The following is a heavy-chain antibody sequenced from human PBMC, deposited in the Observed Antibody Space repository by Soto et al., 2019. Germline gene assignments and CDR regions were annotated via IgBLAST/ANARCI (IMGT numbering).Heavy chain of an antibody. D-gene: IGHD3-3*01. Sequence: EVQLVESGGGLVKPGGSLRLSCAASGFTFSSYSMNWVRQAPGKGLEWVASISSSSSYIYYADSVKGRFTISRDNAQNSLHLQMNRLRAADTAVYYCTARILEWLLFSHYYGMDVWGQGTTVTVSS. CDR3: TARILEWLLFSHYYGMDV. V-gene: IGHV3-21*01. CDR1: GFTFSSYS. J-gene: IGHJ6*02. CDR2: ISSSSSYI.